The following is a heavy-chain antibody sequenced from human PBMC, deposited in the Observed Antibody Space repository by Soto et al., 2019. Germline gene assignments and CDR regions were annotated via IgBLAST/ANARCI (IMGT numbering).Heavy chain of an antibody. CDR3: ARYNVVLGAFDI. Sequence: SETLSLTCTVSGGSISSYYWSWIRQPPGKGLEWIGYIYHTGSTNYNPSLTSRLTISVDTSKNQFSLKLSSVTAADTAVYYCARYNVVLGAFDIWGQGTLVTVSS. CDR2: IYHTGST. J-gene: IGHJ3*02. V-gene: IGHV4-59*01. D-gene: IGHD2-21*01. CDR1: GGSISSYY.